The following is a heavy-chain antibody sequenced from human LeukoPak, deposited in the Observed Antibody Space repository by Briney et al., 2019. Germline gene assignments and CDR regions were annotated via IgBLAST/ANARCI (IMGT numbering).Heavy chain of an antibody. J-gene: IGHJ6*03. D-gene: IGHD2-2*01. CDR2: IYYSGST. Sequence: SETLSLTCTVSGCSISSYYWSWIRQPPGKGLEWIGYIYYSGSTNYNPSLKSRVTISVDTSKNQFSLKLSSVTAADTAVYYCAREIPDIVVVPAAPIIRNYYYYYMDVWGKGTTVTVSS. CDR1: GCSISSYY. V-gene: IGHV4-59*01. CDR3: AREIPDIVVVPAAPIIRNYYYYYMDV.